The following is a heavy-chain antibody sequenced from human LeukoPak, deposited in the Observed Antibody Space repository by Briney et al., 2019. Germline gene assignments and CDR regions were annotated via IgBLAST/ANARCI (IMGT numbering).Heavy chain of an antibody. CDR2: ISGSGGST. Sequence: GGSLRLSCAASGFTFSSYAMSWVRQAPGKGLEWVSAISGSGGSTYYAHSVKGRFTISRDNSKNTLYLQMNSLRAEDTAVYYCAKRYIAAAGIPDAFDIWGQGTMVTVSS. CDR1: GFTFSSYA. CDR3: AKRYIAAAGIPDAFDI. D-gene: IGHD6-13*01. J-gene: IGHJ3*02. V-gene: IGHV3-23*01.